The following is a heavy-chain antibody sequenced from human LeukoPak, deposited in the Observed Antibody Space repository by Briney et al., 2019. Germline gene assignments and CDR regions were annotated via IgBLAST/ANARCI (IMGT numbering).Heavy chain of an antibody. CDR3: AKSNGYGLVGI. CDR1: GGSISSGSYY. J-gene: IGHJ3*02. V-gene: IGHV4-61*02. CDR2: IYTSGST. D-gene: IGHD3-10*01. Sequence: SETLSLTCTVSGGSISSGSYYWSWIRQPAGKGLEWIGRIYTSGSTNYNPSLKSRVTISVDTSKNQFSLKLSSATAADTAVYYCAKSNGYGLVGIWGQGTMVTVSS.